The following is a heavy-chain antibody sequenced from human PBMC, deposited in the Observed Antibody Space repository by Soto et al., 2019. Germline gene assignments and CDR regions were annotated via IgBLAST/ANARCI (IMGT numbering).Heavy chain of an antibody. CDR1: GYTFTSYG. CDR3: ARDSRLLWCGELSRGGMDV. V-gene: IGHV1-18*01. J-gene: IGHJ6*02. CDR2: ISAYNGNT. Sequence: QVQLVQSGAEVKKPGASVKVSCKASGYTFTSYGISWVRQAPGQGLEWMGWISAYNGNTNYAQKLQGRVTMTTDTSTSTAYMELRSLRSDDTAVYYCARDSRLLWCGELSRGGMDVWGQGTTVTVSS. D-gene: IGHD3-10*01.